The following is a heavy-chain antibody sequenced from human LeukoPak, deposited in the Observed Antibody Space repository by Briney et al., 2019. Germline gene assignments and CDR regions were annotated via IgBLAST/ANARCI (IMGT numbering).Heavy chain of an antibody. CDR2: INSDGSST. J-gene: IGHJ6*02. Sequence: GGSLRLSCAASGFTFSSYWMHWVRQAPGKGLVWVSRINSDGSSTSYADSVKGRFTISRDSAKNTLYLQMNSLRAEDTAVYYCAKDLRLASSGWYGDYYYGMDVWGQGTTVTVSS. D-gene: IGHD6-19*01. V-gene: IGHV3-74*01. CDR1: GFTFSSYW. CDR3: AKDLRLASSGWYGDYYYGMDV.